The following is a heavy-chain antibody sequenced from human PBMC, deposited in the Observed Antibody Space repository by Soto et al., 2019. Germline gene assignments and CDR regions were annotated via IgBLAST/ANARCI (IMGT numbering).Heavy chain of an antibody. CDR3: ARVVMTAVPASFYYGLDV. CDR2: IIPLIGTA. V-gene: IGHV1-69*18. D-gene: IGHD4-4*01. J-gene: IGHJ6*02. CDR1: GGTFSTYG. Sequence: QVQLVQSGAEVRKPGSSVTVSCKASGGTFSTYGITWVRQAPGQGLEWMGNIIPLIGTANYAQRFRGRVKITAYEYTTTAYMELTSLRSEDTAVYDCARVVMTAVPASFYYGLDVWGQGATGSVSS.